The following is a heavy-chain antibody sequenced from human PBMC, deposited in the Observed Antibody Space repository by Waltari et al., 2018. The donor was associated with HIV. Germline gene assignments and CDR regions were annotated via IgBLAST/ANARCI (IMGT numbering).Heavy chain of an antibody. Sequence: EVQLVESGGVVVQPGGSLRLSCAASGFTFADYTMHWVRQAAGKGLEWVSLISWDGGSTYYADSVKGRFTISRDNSKNSLYLQMNSLRTEDTALYYCAKDMGDAMGYFQHWGQGTLVTVSS. V-gene: IGHV3-43*01. CDR1: GFTFADYT. D-gene: IGHD2-2*01. CDR2: ISWDGGST. CDR3: AKDMGDAMGYFQH. J-gene: IGHJ1*01.